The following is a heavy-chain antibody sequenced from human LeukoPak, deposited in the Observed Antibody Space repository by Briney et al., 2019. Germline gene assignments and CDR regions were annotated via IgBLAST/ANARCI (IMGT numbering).Heavy chain of an antibody. CDR2: ISGSGGST. V-gene: IGHV3-23*01. CDR1: GFTVSSNY. J-gene: IGHJ4*02. D-gene: IGHD3-10*01. CDR3: AKDREASLWFRELLAYFDY. Sequence: PGGSLRLSCAASGFTVSSNYMSWVRQAPGKGLEWVSVISGSGGSTYYADSVKGRFTISRDNSKNTLYLQMNSLRAEDTAVYYCAKDREASLWFRELLAYFDYWGQGTLVTVSS.